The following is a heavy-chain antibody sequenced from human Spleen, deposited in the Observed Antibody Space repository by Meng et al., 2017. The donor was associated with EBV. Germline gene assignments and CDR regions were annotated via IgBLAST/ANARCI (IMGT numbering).Heavy chain of an antibody. V-gene: IGHV4-30-4*01. J-gene: IGHJ5*02. CDR2: IYYSGRT. Sequence: QVNLRGSGPGLVKPSQTLSLTCAVSGGSISSGGYYWGWIRQPPGKGLEWIGYIYYSGRTYYNPSLKSRVTISVDTSKNEFSLKLSSVTAADTAVYYCARVGSDTATVPDYFDAWGQGTLVTVSS. D-gene: IGHD5-18*01. CDR3: ARVGSDTATVPDYFDA. CDR1: GGSISSGGYY.